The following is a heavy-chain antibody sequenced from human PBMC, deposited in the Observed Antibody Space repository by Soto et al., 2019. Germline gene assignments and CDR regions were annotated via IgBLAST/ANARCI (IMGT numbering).Heavy chain of an antibody. Sequence: GGSLRLSCAASDFTFNKYGMSWVRQAPGKGLEWVSTITGSGGKTYYADSVRGRFTVSRDNSKNTLYLDMSSLRAEDAAVYFCARSAWGYCTSTSCLYIDYWGQGTLVTVSS. V-gene: IGHV3-23*01. CDR3: ARSAWGYCTSTSCLYIDY. J-gene: IGHJ4*02. D-gene: IGHD2-2*01. CDR1: DFTFNKYG. CDR2: ITGSGGKT.